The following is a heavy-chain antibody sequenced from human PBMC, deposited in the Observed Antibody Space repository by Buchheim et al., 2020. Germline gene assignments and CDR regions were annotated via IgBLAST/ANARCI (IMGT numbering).Heavy chain of an antibody. V-gene: IGHV3-30*02. D-gene: IGHD5-24*01. CDR3: TKRMATIPSHFDY. CDR1: GFAFNTHA. CDR2: IWYDGSEK. J-gene: IGHJ4*02. Sequence: QVQLVESGGGVVQPGESLRLSCAASGFAFNTHAMHWVRQAPGKGLEWVAFIWYDGSEKHYIDSVKGRFSISRDNSKNTLYLQMNSLRAEDTAVYYCTKRMATIPSHFDYWGQGTL.